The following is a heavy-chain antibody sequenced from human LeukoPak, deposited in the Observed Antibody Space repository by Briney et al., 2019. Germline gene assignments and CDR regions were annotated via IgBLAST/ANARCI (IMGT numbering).Heavy chain of an antibody. V-gene: IGHV4-38-2*02. CDR1: GYSICSGYY. CDR2: IYHSGST. D-gene: IGHD3-22*01. CDR3: ARGSLGITMIVVVIDWFDP. J-gene: IGHJ5*02. Sequence: PSETLSLTCTVSGYSICSGYYWGWIRPPPGKGLEWIGSIYHSGSTYYNPSLKSRVTISVDTSKNQFSLKLSSVTAADTAVYYCARGSLGITMIVVVIDWFDPWGQGTLVTVSS.